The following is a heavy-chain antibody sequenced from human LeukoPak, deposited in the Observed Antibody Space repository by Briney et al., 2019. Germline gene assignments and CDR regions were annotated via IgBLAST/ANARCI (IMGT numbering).Heavy chain of an antibody. J-gene: IGHJ6*03. Sequence: ASVKVSCKASGGTFSSYAISWVRQAPGQGLEWMGGIIPIFGTANYAQKFQGRVTITADKSTSTAYMELSSLRSEDTAVYYCARDQASLYYYYYYMDVWGKGTTVTISS. CDR2: IIPIFGTA. V-gene: IGHV1-69*06. CDR1: GGTFSSYA. CDR3: ARDQASLYYYYYYMDV.